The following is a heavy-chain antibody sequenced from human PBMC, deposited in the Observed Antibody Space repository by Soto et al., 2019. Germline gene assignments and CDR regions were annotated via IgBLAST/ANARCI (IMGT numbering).Heavy chain of an antibody. CDR2: IIPIFGTA. D-gene: IGHD3-22*01. CDR1: GGTFSSYA. V-gene: IGHV1-69*01. Sequence: QVQLVQSGAEVKKPGSSVKVSCKASGGTFSSYAISWVRQAPGQGLEWMGGIIPIFGTANYAQKFQARVTITADESTSTAYMELSSLRSEDTAVYYCATLKRDYYDSSGYYDYWGQGTLVTVSS. J-gene: IGHJ4*02. CDR3: ATLKRDYYDSSGYYDY.